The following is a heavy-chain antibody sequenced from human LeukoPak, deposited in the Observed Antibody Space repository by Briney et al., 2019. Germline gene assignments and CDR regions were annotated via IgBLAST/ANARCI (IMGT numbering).Heavy chain of an antibody. D-gene: IGHD2-2*02. Sequence: SGGSLRLSCAASGFTFSSYAMSWVRQAPGKGLEWASAISGSGGSTYYADSVKGRFTISRDNSKNTLYLQMNSLRAEDTAVYYCAKDRDIVVVPAAIGYDAFDIWGQGAMVTVSS. CDR3: AKDRDIVVVPAAIGYDAFDI. J-gene: IGHJ3*02. CDR2: ISGSGGST. CDR1: GFTFSSYA. V-gene: IGHV3-23*01.